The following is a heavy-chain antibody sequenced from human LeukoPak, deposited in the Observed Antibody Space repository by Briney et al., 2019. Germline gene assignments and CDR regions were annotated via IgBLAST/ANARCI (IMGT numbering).Heavy chain of an antibody. CDR3: ARLKDGYNDAFDI. D-gene: IGHD5-24*01. J-gene: IGHJ3*02. CDR1: GYRFTTYW. V-gene: IGHV5-51*01. CDR2: IYPGDSDT. Sequence: GESLKISCKGSGYRFTTYWIGWVRQMPGKGLEWMGIIYPGDSDTRYSPSFQGQVTISADKSISTAYLQWSSLKASDTAMYYCARLKDGYNDAFDIWGQGTMVTVSS.